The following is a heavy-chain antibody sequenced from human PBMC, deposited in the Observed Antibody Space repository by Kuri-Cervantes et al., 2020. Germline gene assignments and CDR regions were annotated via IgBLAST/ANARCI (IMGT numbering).Heavy chain of an antibody. D-gene: IGHD3-10*01. V-gene: IGHV3-7*05. J-gene: IGHJ3*02. CDR2: IKQDGSEK. CDR1: GFTFSSYW. CDR3: AKVASLWFDGFDI. Sequence: GESLKISCAASGFTFSSYWMSWVRQAPGKGLEWVANIKQDGSEKYYVDSVKGQFTISRDNSKNTLYLQMNNLRADDMAVYYCAKVASLWFDGFDIWGQGTMVTVSS.